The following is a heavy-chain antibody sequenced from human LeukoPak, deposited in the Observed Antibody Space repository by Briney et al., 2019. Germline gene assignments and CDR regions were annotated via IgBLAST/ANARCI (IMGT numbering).Heavy chain of an antibody. CDR2: IYPSGIT. CDR3: AAYREHYSHLPHAFDI. V-gene: IGHV4-61*02. J-gene: IGHJ3*02. CDR1: GDSISSNSYS. Sequence: SQTLSLTCTVSGDSISSNSYSWSWLRQAAGKGLEWIGRIYPSGITHYNPALNSRVTMSMDTSKNQFSLKLTPATAADTAVYYCAAYREHYSHLPHAFDIWGQGTMVTVSS. D-gene: IGHD4-11*01.